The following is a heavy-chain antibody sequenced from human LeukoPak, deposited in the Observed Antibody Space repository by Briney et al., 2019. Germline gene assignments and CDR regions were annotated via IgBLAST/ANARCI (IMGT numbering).Heavy chain of an antibody. Sequence: GSSVKVSCKASGGTFSSYAISWVRQAPGQGLEWMGRIIPIFGTANYAQKFQGRVTITADKSTSTAYMELSSLRSEDMAVYYCARGLIIGGRTTVVTDFDYWGQGTLATVSS. CDR1: GGTFSSYA. D-gene: IGHD4-23*01. CDR3: ARGLIIGGRTTVVTDFDY. J-gene: IGHJ4*02. CDR2: IIPIFGTA. V-gene: IGHV1-69*06.